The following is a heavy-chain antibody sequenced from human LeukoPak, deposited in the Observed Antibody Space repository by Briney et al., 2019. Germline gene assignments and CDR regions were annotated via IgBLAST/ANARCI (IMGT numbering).Heavy chain of an antibody. CDR1: GGSISSYY. Sequence: PSETLSLTCTVSGGSISSYYWSWLRQPPGKGLEWIGYIYYSGSTNYNPSLKSRVTISVDTSKNQFSLKLSSVTAADTAVYYCARDSSYYYMDVWGKGTTVTVSS. CDR2: IYYSGST. J-gene: IGHJ6*03. V-gene: IGHV4-59*01. CDR3: ARDSSYYYMDV.